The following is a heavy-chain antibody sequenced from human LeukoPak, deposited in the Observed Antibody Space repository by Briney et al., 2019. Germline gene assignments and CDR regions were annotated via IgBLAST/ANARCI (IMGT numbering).Heavy chain of an antibody. CDR1: GYTFTSYA. D-gene: IGHD2-15*01. CDR2: INPSGGST. V-gene: IGHV1-46*01. Sequence: ASVKVSCKASGYTFTSYAMHWVRQAPGQGLEWMGIINPSGGSTSYAQKFQGRVTMTRDMSTSTVYMELSSLRSEDTAVYYCASLFSDDQHSVDIWGQGTMVTVSS. CDR3: ASLFSDDQHSVDI. J-gene: IGHJ3*02.